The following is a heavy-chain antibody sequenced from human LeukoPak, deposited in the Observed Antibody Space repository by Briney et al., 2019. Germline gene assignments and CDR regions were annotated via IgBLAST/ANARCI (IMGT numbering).Heavy chain of an antibody. CDR2: INHSGST. V-gene: IGHV4-34*01. CDR3: ASGGYCSGGSCYSPPAY. J-gene: IGHJ4*02. Sequence: SETLSLTCAVYGGSFSGYYWSWIRQPPGKGLEWMGEINHSGSTNYHPSLKSRVTISVDTSKNQFSLKLSSVPAADTAVYYCASGGYCSGGSCYSPPAYWGQGTLVTVSS. CDR1: GGSFSGYY. D-gene: IGHD2-15*01.